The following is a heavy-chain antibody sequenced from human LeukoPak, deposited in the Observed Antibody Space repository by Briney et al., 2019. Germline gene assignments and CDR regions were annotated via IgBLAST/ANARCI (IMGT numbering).Heavy chain of an antibody. Sequence: QPGGSLRLSCTASRFTFSNYWMHWVRQAPGRGLVWVSRINTDGTRTSYADSVKGRFTISRDNAKNTLYLQMNSLRAEDTAVYYCARVEQLVRGYYYYMDVWGKGTTVTVSS. CDR3: ARVEQLVRGYYYYMDV. CDR1: RFTFSNYW. V-gene: IGHV3-74*01. CDR2: INTDGTRT. J-gene: IGHJ6*03. D-gene: IGHD6-6*01.